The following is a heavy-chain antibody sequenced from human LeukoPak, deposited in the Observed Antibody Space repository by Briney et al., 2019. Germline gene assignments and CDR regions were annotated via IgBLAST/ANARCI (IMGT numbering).Heavy chain of an antibody. CDR3: AKQGYGSGTYVLDY. J-gene: IGHJ4*02. V-gene: IGHV3-33*03. Sequence: GGSLRLSCAASGFTFSNYGMHWVRQAPGKGVEWVALIWFDGSNKDYADSVKGRFTISRDNSNNMLYLQMNSLGTEDTAVYYCAKQGYGSGTYVLDYWGQGTLVTVSS. CDR1: GFTFSNYG. D-gene: IGHD3-10*01. CDR2: IWFDGSNK.